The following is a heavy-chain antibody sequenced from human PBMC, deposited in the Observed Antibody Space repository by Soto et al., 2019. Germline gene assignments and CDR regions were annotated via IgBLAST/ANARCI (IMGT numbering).Heavy chain of an antibody. D-gene: IGHD3-10*01. CDR2: IDESGTNT. V-gene: IGHV3-23*01. CDR3: AKESLGRHFDFDY. Sequence: GGSLRLSCAASGFTFSNYALSWVRQAPGKGLEWVSGIDESGTNTFYAESVKGRFTISRDNSRNTLYLETNSLRAEDTAVYHCAKESLGRHFDFDYWGQGTLVTVSS. J-gene: IGHJ4*02. CDR1: GFTFSNYA.